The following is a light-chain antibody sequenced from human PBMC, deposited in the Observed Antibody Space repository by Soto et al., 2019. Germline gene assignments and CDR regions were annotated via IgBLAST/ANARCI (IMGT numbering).Light chain of an antibody. CDR3: SSYTSSSTLVV. J-gene: IGLJ1*01. Sequence: QSALTQPASVSGSPGQSITISCTGTSSDVGGYNYVSWYQQHPGKAPKLMIYDVSNRPSGVSNRFSGSKSGNTASLTISGLQAEDEADSYCSSYTSSSTLVVFVTGTKVTVL. V-gene: IGLV2-14*01. CDR2: DVS. CDR1: SSDVGGYNY.